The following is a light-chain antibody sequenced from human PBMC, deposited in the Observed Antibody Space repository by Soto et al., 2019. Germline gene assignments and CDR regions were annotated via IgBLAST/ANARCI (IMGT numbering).Light chain of an antibody. Sequence: QSVLTQPASVSGSPGQSITISCTGTSSDVGGYNYVSWYQQHPGKAPKLMIYNVSNRPSGVSNRFSGSKSGNTASLTISGLQAEDEADYYCSSHTISSTVFGGGTKVTVL. J-gene: IGLJ3*02. CDR3: SSHTISSTV. CDR1: SSDVGGYNY. CDR2: NVS. V-gene: IGLV2-14*03.